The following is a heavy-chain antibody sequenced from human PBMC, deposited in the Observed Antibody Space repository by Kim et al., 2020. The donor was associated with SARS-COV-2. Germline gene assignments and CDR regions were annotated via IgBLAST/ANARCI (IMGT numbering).Heavy chain of an antibody. D-gene: IGHD6-6*01. Sequence: YAYSVKGRFTSSRDNAKNSLYLQMNSLRDEDTAVYYCARGAYSSSSYFDYWGQGTLVTVSS. CDR3: ARGAYSSSSYFDY. V-gene: IGHV3-48*02. J-gene: IGHJ4*02.